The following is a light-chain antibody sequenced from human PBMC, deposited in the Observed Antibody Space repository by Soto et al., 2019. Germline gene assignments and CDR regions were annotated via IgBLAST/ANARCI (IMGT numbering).Light chain of an antibody. Sequence: DIQMTQSPSTLSASVGDRVTITCRASQSISDYLAWYQEKPGKAPKLLIYDASSLESGVPSRFSGSGFGTQFTLTISSLQPDDFATYYCQHYHNYWWTFGQGTKVEIK. V-gene: IGKV1-5*01. CDR2: DAS. J-gene: IGKJ1*01. CDR1: QSISDY. CDR3: QHYHNYWWT.